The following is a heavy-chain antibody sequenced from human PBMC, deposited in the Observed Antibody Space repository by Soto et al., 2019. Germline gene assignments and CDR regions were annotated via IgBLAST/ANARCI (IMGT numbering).Heavy chain of an antibody. J-gene: IGHJ6*02. CDR2: ISPYNDYT. Sequence: ASVKVSCKASGYTFIRYGITWVRQAPGHGLEWMGWISPYNDYTEYAQKFQGRVTMTADTSTRIVSMHLRSLRSEDTAVYYCAREGLVLVPTTVNSDYYYYAMDVWGQGTTVTVSS. V-gene: IGHV1-18*01. CDR1: GYTFIRYG. D-gene: IGHD2-2*01. CDR3: AREGLVLVPTTVNSDYYYYAMDV.